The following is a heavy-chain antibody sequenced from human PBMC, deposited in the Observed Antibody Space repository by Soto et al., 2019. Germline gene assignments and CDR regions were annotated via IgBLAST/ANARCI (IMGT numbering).Heavy chain of an antibody. CDR2: IYFRGNT. CDR1: GGSINSDKYY. J-gene: IGHJ4*02. Sequence: SETLCLTCSVSGGSINSDKYYWGWIRQPPGKGLEWIGSIYFRGNTYYNPSLLTRVTISLDKSKSQFSLKLNSVTAADSAVYFCARLEGLATISYYFDFWGQGALVTVSS. V-gene: IGHV4-39*01. D-gene: IGHD6-19*01. CDR3: ARLEGLATISYYFDF.